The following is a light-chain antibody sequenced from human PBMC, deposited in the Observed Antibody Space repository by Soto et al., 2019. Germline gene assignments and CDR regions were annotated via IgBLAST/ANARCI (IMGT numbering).Light chain of an antibody. CDR1: QSVPSNY. CDR2: GAS. V-gene: IGKV3-20*01. J-gene: IGKJ1*01. Sequence: EIVLTQSPGTLSLSPGERATLSCRASQSVPSNYLAWYQQKPGQAPSRLIYGASSRATGISDRFSGSGSGTDFTLTISRVESEDFAVYYCQQYGSSPRTFGQGTKVDIK. CDR3: QQYGSSPRT.